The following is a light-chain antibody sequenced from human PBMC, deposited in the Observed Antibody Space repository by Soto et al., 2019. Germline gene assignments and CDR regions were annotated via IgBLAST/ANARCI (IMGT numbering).Light chain of an antibody. CDR2: RKN. V-gene: IGLV1-47*01. CDR3: ARWDDSLNGLDG. Sequence: QSVLTQPPSASGTTGQGVTISCSASPSNIASHYVYRQQHLPGTAPTLLSYRKNRPPSGVPDRFSGSQCGTSGSRAMRGVRSDDEAGYFCARWDDSLNGLDGLGTGTKVPVL. CDR1: PSNIASHY. J-gene: IGLJ1*01.